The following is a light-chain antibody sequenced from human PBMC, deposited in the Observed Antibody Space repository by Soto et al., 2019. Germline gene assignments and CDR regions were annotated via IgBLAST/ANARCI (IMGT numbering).Light chain of an antibody. CDR1: SSNIEKNY. CDR2: DNS. V-gene: IGLV1-51*01. CDR3: GTWDNSLSGVV. Sequence: QSVLTQPPSVSAAPGQRVTISCSGSSSNIEKNYVSWYQQLPGTGPKLLIYDNSNRASGIPDRFSGSKAGTSATLGITGLQTGDEANYYCGTWDNSLSGVVFGGGTQLTVL. J-gene: IGLJ7*01.